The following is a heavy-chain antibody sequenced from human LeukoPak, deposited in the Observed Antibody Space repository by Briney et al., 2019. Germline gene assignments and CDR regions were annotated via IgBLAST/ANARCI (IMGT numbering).Heavy chain of an antibody. Sequence: GASVKVSCKASGYTFTGYYMHWVRQAPGQGLEWMGWINPNSGGTNYAQKFQGRVTMTRDTSISTAYMELSRLRSDDTAVYYCATNEYGSSPLDFDYWGQGTLVTVSS. CDR3: ATNEYGSSPLDFDY. D-gene: IGHD6-6*01. CDR1: GYTFTGYY. CDR2: INPNSGGT. V-gene: IGHV1-2*02. J-gene: IGHJ4*02.